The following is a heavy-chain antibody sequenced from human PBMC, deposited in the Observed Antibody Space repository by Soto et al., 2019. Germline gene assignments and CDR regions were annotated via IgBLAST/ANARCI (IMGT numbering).Heavy chain of an antibody. J-gene: IGHJ4*02. CDR2: ISYGGGTT. CDR1: EFHFSNYA. V-gene: IGHV3-23*01. Sequence: GGSLRLPCAASEFHFSNYARSWVRQAPGKGREWVSAISYGGGTTYYADSVKGRFTISRDNSKNTLYLQMNSLRAEDTAVYYCAKNPGYYYDSTGYHFDYWGQGT. D-gene: IGHD3-22*01. CDR3: AKNPGYYYDSTGYHFDY.